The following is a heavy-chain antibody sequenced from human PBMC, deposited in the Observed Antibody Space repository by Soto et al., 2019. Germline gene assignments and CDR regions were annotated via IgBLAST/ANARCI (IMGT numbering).Heavy chain of an antibody. J-gene: IGHJ4*02. V-gene: IGHV3-23*01. CDR2: ISGSGGST. CDR3: AKDRCSGGSCYISAGFDY. D-gene: IGHD2-15*01. Sequence: GGSLRLSCAASGFTFSSYAMSWVRQAPGKGLEWVSAISGSGGSTYYADSVKGRFTISRDNSKNTLYLQMNSLRAEDTAVYYCAKDRCSGGSCYISAGFDYWGQGTLVTVSS. CDR1: GFTFSSYA.